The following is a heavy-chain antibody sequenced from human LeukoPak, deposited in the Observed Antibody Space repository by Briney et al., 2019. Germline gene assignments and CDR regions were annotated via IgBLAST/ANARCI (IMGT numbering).Heavy chain of an antibody. CDR1: GASVSSASY. Sequence: SETLSLTCTVSGASVSSASYWTWIRQPPGKGVEWIAHIYNGVNTNYNPSLKSRVTISVDTSKNQFSLKLSSVTAADTAAYYCARGGEGSEVVVVAATLDYWGQGTLVTVSS. CDR2: IYNGVNT. J-gene: IGHJ4*02. D-gene: IGHD2-15*01. CDR3: ARGGEGSEVVVVAATLDY. V-gene: IGHV4-61*01.